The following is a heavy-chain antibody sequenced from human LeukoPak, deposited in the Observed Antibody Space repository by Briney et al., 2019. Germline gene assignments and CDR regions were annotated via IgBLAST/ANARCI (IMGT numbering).Heavy chain of an antibody. CDR3: ARGRPVTTNYYGMDV. D-gene: IGHD4-17*01. Sequence: ASVKVSCKASRYTFTGYYMHWVRQAPGQGLEWMGWINPNSGGTNYAQKFQGRVTMTRDTSISTAYMELSRLRSDETAVYYCARGRPVTTNYYGMDVWGKGTTATVSS. J-gene: IGHJ6*04. V-gene: IGHV1-2*02. CDR2: INPNSGGT. CDR1: RYTFTGYY.